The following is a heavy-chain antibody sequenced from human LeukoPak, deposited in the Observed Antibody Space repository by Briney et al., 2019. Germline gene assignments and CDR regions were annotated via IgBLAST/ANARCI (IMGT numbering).Heavy chain of an antibody. Sequence: GESLKISCKGSGYSFTKYWIGWVRQMPGRGLEWMGIVYLGDSDTRYSPSFQGQVTISADKSITTAYLQWSSLKASDTAIYYCARHRQNYGGIDYWGQGTLVTVSS. D-gene: IGHD4-23*01. V-gene: IGHV5-51*01. CDR1: GYSFTKYW. J-gene: IGHJ4*02. CDR3: ARHRQNYGGIDY. CDR2: VYLGDSDT.